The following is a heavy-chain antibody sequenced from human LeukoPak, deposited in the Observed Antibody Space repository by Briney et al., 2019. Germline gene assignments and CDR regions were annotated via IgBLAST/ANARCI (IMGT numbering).Heavy chain of an antibody. CDR1: GYTFTNFW. CDR2: IYPGDSAT. CDR3: AILTVVGTKHDAFDV. D-gene: IGHD6-19*01. J-gene: IGHJ3*01. Sequence: GESLKISFEGSGYTFTNFWIAWVRQMPGKGLECMGIIYPGDSATRYSPSFQGQVTISVDKSISTAYLQWSTLEASDTAMYYCAILTVVGTKHDAFDVWGPGTMVTVSS. V-gene: IGHV5-51*01.